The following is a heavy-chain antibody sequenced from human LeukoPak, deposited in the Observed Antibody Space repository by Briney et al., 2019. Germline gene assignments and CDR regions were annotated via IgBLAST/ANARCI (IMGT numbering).Heavy chain of an antibody. J-gene: IGHJ5*02. V-gene: IGHV1-46*01. CDR1: GYTFTSYY. CDR3: ARESKLDTATVTGFDP. D-gene: IGHD5-18*01. Sequence: ASVKVSCKASGYTFTSYYMHWVRQAPGQGLEWMGIINPSGGSTSYAQKFQGRVTMTRDMSTSTVYMELSGLRSEDTAVYYCARESKLDTATVTGFDPWGQGTLVTVSS. CDR2: INPSGGST.